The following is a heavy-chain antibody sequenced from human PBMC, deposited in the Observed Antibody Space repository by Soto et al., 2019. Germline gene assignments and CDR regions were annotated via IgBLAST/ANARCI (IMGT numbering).Heavy chain of an antibody. V-gene: IGHV1-18*01. Sequence: VQLVQSGGEVKQPGASVKVSCRASGYSFSNYGITWVRQAPGQGLEWMGWISGYNSNTNYAQKFEGRVRMTKDTTRSTAYLEVWSLRFDDTAVYYCGRERQWEPVPYWGQGTPVTVSS. CDR3: GRERQWEPVPY. D-gene: IGHD1-26*01. CDR1: GYSFSNYG. CDR2: ISGYNSNT. J-gene: IGHJ4*02.